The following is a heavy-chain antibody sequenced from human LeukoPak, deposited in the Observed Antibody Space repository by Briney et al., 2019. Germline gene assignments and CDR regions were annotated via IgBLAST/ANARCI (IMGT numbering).Heavy chain of an antibody. CDR3: ASEYCSSTSCYSTLRDYYYGMDV. CDR2: INPNSGGT. V-gene: IGHV1-2*02. CDR1: GYTFTGYY. D-gene: IGHD2-2*02. J-gene: IGHJ6*02. Sequence: ASVKVSCKASGYTFTGYYVHWVRQAPGQGLEWMGWINPNSGGTNYAQKFQGRVTMTRDTSISTAYMELSRLRSDDTAVYYCASEYCSSTSCYSTLRDYYYGMDVWGQGTTVTVSS.